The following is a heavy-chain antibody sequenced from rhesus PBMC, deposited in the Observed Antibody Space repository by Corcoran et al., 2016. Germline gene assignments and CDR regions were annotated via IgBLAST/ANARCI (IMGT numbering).Heavy chain of an antibody. J-gene: IGHJ5-2*02. CDR3: AREGGGIVVIDSLDV. Sequence: QVQLQESGPGLVKPSETLSLTCAVSGGPIRSNYWRWIRPAPGKGLEWIGRIYGSGGSTDYNPSLKSRVTISTDTSKNQFSLKLSSVTAADTAVYYCAREGGGIVVIDSLDVWGRGVLVTVSS. CDR2: IYGSGGST. D-gene: IGHD3-16*01. V-gene: IGHV4-160*01. CDR1: GGPIRSNY.